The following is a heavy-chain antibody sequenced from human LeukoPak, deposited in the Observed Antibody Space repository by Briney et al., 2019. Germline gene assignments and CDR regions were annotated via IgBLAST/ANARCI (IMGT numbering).Heavy chain of an antibody. CDR2: IRYDGSNK. D-gene: IGHD6-13*01. J-gene: IGHJ4*02. CDR3: AKGREQQLVSFFY. V-gene: IGHV3-30*02. CDR1: GFTFSSYG. Sequence: GGSLRLSCAASGFTFSSYGMHWVRQAPGKGLEWVAFIRYDGSNKYYADSVKGRFTISRDNSKNTLYLQMNSLRAEDTAVYYCAKGREQQLVSFFYWGQGTLVTVSS.